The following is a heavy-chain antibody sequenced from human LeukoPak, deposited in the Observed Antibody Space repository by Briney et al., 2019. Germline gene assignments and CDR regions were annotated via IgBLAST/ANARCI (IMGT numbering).Heavy chain of an antibody. Sequence: SETLSLTCTVSGGSISSYYWSWIRQPPGKGLEWIGRIYTSGSTNYNPSLKSRVTMSVDTSKNQFSLKLSSVTAADTAVYYCAASSSSLYYFDYWGQGTLVTVSS. CDR2: IYTSGST. V-gene: IGHV4-4*07. D-gene: IGHD6-13*01. J-gene: IGHJ4*02. CDR3: AASSSSLYYFDY. CDR1: GGSISSYY.